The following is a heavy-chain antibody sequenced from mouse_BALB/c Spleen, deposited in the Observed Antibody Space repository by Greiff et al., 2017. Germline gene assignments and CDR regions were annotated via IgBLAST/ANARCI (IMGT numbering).Heavy chain of an antibody. CDR3: ARDGGYSFAY. J-gene: IGHJ3*01. CDR1: GYSITSGYY. Sequence: VQLKESGPGLVKPSQSLSLTCSVTGYSITSGYYWNWIRQFPGNKLEWMGYISYDGSNNYNPSLKNRISITRDTSKNQFFLKLNSVTTEDTATYYCARDGGYSFAYWGQGTLVTVSA. CDR2: ISYDGSN. V-gene: IGHV3-6*02. D-gene: IGHD2-3*01.